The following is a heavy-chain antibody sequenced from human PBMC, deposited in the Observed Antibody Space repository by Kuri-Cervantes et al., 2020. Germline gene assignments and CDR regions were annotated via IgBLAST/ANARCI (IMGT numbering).Heavy chain of an antibody. CDR2: INPSGGST. J-gene: IGHJ6*02. V-gene: IGHV1-46*01. Sequence: ASVKVSCKASGYTFTGYYMHWVRQAPGQGLEWMGIINPSGGSTSYAQKFQGRVTMTRDTSTSTVYMELSSLRSEDTAVYYCARDRGMVTSGYYFRSFVQGDYYGMDVWGQGTTVTVSS. D-gene: IGHD3-3*01. CDR1: GYTFTGYY. CDR3: ARDRGMVTSGYYFRSFVQGDYYGMDV.